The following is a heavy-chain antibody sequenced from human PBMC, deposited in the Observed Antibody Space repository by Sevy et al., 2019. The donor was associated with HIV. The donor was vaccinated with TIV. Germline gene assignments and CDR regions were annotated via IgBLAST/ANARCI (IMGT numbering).Heavy chain of an antibody. V-gene: IGHV3-11*01. CDR1: GLTFSDYY. CDR3: ARDNYCISGDGCYGYGLDV. J-gene: IGHJ6*02. CDR2: ISNSGNTV. Sequence: GGSLRLSCSASGLTFSDYYMTWIRQAPGKGLECISYISNSGNTVYYADSVKGRFTVSTDNAKKSLYLQLNSLRDEDTAVYYCARDNYCISGDGCYGYGLDVWGQGTTVTVSS. D-gene: IGHD2-2*01.